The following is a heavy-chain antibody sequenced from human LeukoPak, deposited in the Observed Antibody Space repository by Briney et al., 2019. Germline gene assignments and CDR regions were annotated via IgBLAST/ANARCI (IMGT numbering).Heavy chain of an antibody. CDR2: ISSSSSTM. D-gene: IGHD3-22*01. CDR1: GFPFSSYG. J-gene: IGHJ3*02. V-gene: IGHV3-48*01. CDR3: ARDHHRRLYDSQARDTFDI. Sequence: GGSLRLSCVASGFPFSSYGMNWVRQAPGKGLEWVSYISSSSSTMYYADSVKGRFSISRDNAKKSLYLQMNSLRAEDTAVYYCARDHHRRLYDSQARDTFDIWGQGTMVTVSS.